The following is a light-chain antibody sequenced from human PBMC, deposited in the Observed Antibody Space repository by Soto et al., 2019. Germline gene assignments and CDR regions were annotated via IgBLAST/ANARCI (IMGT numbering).Light chain of an antibody. CDR2: TTN. V-gene: IGLV1-44*01. Sequence: QSVLTQPPSVSGTPGQRVTISCSGSNSNIGGNTVNWYRQVPGTAPTLLIYTTNQRPSGVPDRFSGSKSGTSASLALSGLQSEDEADNYCAAWDDRLYGYVFGTATKVTVL. CDR1: NSNIGGNT. CDR3: AAWDDRLYGYV. J-gene: IGLJ1*01.